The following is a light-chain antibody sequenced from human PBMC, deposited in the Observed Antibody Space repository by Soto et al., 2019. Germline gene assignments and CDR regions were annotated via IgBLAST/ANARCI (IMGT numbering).Light chain of an antibody. CDR3: CSYAGSSTLVV. CDR2: EGS. J-gene: IGLJ2*01. V-gene: IGLV2-23*01. CDR1: SSDVGSYNL. Sequence: QSALTQPASVSGSPGHSITISCTGTSSDVGSYNLVSWYQQHPGKAPKLMIYEGSKRPSGVSNRFSGSKSGNTASLTISGLQAEDDADYYCCSYAGSSTLVVFGGGTQLTVL.